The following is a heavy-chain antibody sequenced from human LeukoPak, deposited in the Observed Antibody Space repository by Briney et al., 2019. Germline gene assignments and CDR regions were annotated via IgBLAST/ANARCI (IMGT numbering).Heavy chain of an antibody. CDR1: GFTFSSYA. Sequence: GGSLRLSCAASGFTFSSYAMTWVRQAPGKGLEWVSSIFGSGDSTYYTDSVKGRFTISRDNSKNTLYMQMNSLRAEDTAVYYCAKGKAGVPFDYWGQGTLVTVSS. CDR3: AKGKAGVPFDY. CDR2: IFGSGDST. J-gene: IGHJ4*02. V-gene: IGHV3-23*01. D-gene: IGHD6-19*01.